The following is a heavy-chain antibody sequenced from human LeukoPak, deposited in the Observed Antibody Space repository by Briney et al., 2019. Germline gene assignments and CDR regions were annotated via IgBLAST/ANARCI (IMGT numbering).Heavy chain of an antibody. J-gene: IGHJ3*02. CDR1: GGSFSDYY. D-gene: IGHD2-21*01. Sequence: SETLSLTCGVYGGSFSDYYWSWIRQSPGKGLEWIGDISQGGTTNYNPSLKSRVSISMDTSKNQFSLRLIAVTAADTAVYYCARAPAIVGQPGVLAWGPKQRRATDSFDRWGQGTPVTVSS. V-gene: IGHV4-34*01. CDR2: ISQGGTT. CDR3: ARAPAIVGQPGVLAWGPKQRRATDSFDR.